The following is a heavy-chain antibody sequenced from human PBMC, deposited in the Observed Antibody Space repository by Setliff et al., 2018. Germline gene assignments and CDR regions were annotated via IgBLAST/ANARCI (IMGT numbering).Heavy chain of an antibody. CDR3: ARTGTYRYFDY. V-gene: IGHV4-39*01. J-gene: IGHJ4*02. Sequence: SETLSLTCTVSNGSLNRNGYYWSWIRQHPGKGLEWIGYIYYSGSTYYNPSLKSRLTISVDTAQNQFSLRLTSVTAADTAVYYCARTGTYRYFDYWGQGALVTAPQ. CDR2: IYYSGST. CDR1: NGSLNRNGYY. D-gene: IGHD1-1*01.